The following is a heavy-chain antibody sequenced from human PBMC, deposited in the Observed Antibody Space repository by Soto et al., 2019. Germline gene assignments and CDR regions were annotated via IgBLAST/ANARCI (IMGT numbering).Heavy chain of an antibody. Sequence: SQTLSLTCAISGDSVSSNSAAWNWIRQSPSRGLEWLGRTYYRSKWYNDYTVSVKSRITINPDTSKNQFSLQLNSLTPEDTAVYYCARERSRDIVVVVAAYNWFDPWAQGTLVTVSS. D-gene: IGHD2-15*01. CDR3: ARERSRDIVVVVAAYNWFDP. CDR2: TYYRSKWYN. CDR1: GDSVSSNSAA. J-gene: IGHJ5*02. V-gene: IGHV6-1*01.